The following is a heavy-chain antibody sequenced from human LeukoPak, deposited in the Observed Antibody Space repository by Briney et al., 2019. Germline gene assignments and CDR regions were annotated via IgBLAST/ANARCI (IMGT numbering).Heavy chain of an antibody. CDR3: ASGVVIAPDDAFDI. Sequence: ASVKVSCKASGGTFSSYAISWVRQAPGQGLEWMGGIIPIFGTANYAQKFQGRVTITADESTSTAYMELSSLRSEDTAVYYCASGVVIAPDDAFDIWGQGTMVTVSS. J-gene: IGHJ3*02. CDR1: GGTFSSYA. D-gene: IGHD3-3*01. CDR2: IIPIFGTA. V-gene: IGHV1-69*13.